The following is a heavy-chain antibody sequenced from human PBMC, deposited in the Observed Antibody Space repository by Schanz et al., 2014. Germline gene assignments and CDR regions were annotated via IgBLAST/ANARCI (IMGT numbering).Heavy chain of an antibody. Sequence: QVQLVESGGGVVQPGRSLRLSCAGSGFSFSDYGMHWVRQAPGRGLEWVAVISYHGSERYYADSVKGRFTISRDNSRNTLYLQMNSLRAEDTAVYYCARELPSYFDFWNGSQNAFDYWGQGTLVTVSS. V-gene: IGHV3-30*03. D-gene: IGHD3-3*01. CDR2: ISYHGSER. CDR1: GFSFSDYG. CDR3: ARELPSYFDFWNGSQNAFDY. J-gene: IGHJ4*02.